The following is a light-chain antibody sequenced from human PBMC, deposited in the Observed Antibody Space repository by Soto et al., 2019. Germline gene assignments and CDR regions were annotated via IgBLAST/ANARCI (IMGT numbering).Light chain of an antibody. J-gene: IGKJ1*01. CDR3: QQYNDWPLT. CDR1: QSVSSN. CDR2: GAV. V-gene: IGKV3-15*01. Sequence: EILMTQSPVTLSVSPGERATLSCRASQSVSSNLAWYQQKPGQAPSLLVYGAVTRATGIPARFSGTGSGTEFTLTISSLQSEDFALYYCQQYNDWPLTFGQGTNVEI.